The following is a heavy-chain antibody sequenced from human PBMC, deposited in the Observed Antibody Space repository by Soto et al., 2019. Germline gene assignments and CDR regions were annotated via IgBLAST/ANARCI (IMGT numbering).Heavy chain of an antibody. Sequence: LSRTCTVSGGSIRSGGYYWSWVRQNPRRGLEWIGNIYYSGNTYYNPSLKSRLTISVDTSKNQFSLNLSSVTAADTAVYYCARDRLMATAGTARHYFGLDVWGQGTTVTVSS. D-gene: IGHD5-18*01. CDR2: IYYSGNT. CDR3: ARDRLMATAGTARHYFGLDV. V-gene: IGHV4-31*03. J-gene: IGHJ6*02. CDR1: GGSIRSGGYY.